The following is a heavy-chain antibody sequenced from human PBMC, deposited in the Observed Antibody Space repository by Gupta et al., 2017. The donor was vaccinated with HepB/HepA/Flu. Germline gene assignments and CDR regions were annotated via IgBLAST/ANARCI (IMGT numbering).Heavy chain of an antibody. CDR2: ISSSGSTI. CDR3: ASNGTTVTAARFPAFDI. V-gene: IGHV3-48*02. J-gene: IGHJ3*02. Sequence: EVQVVESGGGFVQRGGSRRLSCAASGFTLTSYSINWVRQAPGKGLEWVSFISSSGSTIHYADAVKGRFTISRDSANNSLYLQMNNLRDEDTAVYYCASNGTTVTAARFPAFDIWGQGTMVTVSS. CDR1: GFTLTSYS. D-gene: IGHD4-17*01.